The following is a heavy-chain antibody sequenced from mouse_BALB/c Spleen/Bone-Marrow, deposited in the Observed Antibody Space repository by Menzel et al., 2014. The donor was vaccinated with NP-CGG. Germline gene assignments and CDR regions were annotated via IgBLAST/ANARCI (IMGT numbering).Heavy chain of an antibody. CDR2: FRGGGGYT. D-gene: IGHD2-4*01. V-gene: IGHV5-9-2*01. CDR3: ARHAYYDQTEVSFVY. CDR1: GFSFNSYG. J-gene: IGHJ3*01. Sequence: EVQRVESGGGLVKSGGSLKLSCAASGFSFNSYGMSWVRQTPEKRLEWAATFRGGGGYTFYPDSVKGRFTISRDNAKNNLYLQLSSLRSEDTALYYCARHAYYDQTEVSFVYWGQGTLVTVSA.